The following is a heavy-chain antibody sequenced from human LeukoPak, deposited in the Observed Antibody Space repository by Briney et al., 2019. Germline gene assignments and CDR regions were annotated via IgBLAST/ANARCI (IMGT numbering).Heavy chain of an antibody. Sequence: GGSLRLSCAASGFTFSSYAMSWVRQAPGKGLEWVSAIGSGGESTYYADSVKGRFTISRDNSRNTLYLQMNSLRAEDTAVYYCAKGSSGWPYYFDHWGQGNLVSVSS. D-gene: IGHD6-19*01. CDR1: GFTFSSYA. J-gene: IGHJ4*02. CDR2: IGSGGEST. V-gene: IGHV3-23*01. CDR3: AKGSSGWPYYFDH.